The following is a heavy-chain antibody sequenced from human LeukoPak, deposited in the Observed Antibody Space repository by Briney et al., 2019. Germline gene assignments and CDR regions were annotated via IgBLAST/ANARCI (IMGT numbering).Heavy chain of an antibody. CDR1: GFTFSSYA. CDR3: AKGIPYGSGIYFY. V-gene: IGHV3-23*01. Sequence: PGGSLRLSCAASGFTFSSYAMSWVRQAPGKGLEWVPAIGGSGGSTYYADSVKGRFTISRDNSKNTLYLQMNSMRAEDTAVYYCAKGIPYGSGIYFYWGQGTLVTVSS. CDR2: IGGSGGST. D-gene: IGHD3-10*01. J-gene: IGHJ4*02.